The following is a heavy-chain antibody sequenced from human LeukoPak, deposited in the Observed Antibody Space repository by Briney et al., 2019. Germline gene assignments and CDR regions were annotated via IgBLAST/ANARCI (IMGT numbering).Heavy chain of an antibody. CDR3: ARAQIAVNLYYFDY. CDR1: GDSISSYY. D-gene: IGHD6-19*01. V-gene: IGHV4-4*07. Sequence: SETLSLTCTVSGDSISSYYWSWIRQPAGKGLEWIGRIYTGGCTNYNPSLKSRVTISVDKSKNQFSLKLNSVTAADTAIYYCARAQIAVNLYYFDYWGQGTLLTVSS. CDR2: IYTGGCT. J-gene: IGHJ4*02.